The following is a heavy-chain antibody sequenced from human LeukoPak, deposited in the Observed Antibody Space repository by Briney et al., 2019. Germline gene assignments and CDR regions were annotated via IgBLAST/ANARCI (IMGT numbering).Heavy chain of an antibody. D-gene: IGHD2-2*02. CDR3: ARDVGYCSSTSCYSSGWYDY. CDR1: GYSISSGYY. Sequence: SETLSLTCAVSGYSISSGYYWSWIRQPAGKGLEWIGRIYTSGSTNYNPSLKSRVTISVDTSKNQFSLKLSSVTAADTAVYYCARDVGYCSSTSCYSSGWYDYWGQGTLVTVSS. CDR2: IYTSGST. V-gene: IGHV4-61*02. J-gene: IGHJ4*02.